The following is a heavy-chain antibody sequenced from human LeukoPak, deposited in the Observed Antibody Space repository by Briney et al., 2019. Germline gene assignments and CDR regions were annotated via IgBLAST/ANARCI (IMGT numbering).Heavy chain of an antibody. D-gene: IGHD3-3*01. Sequence: ASVKVSCKASGYTFTRYYMHWVRQAPGQGLEWMGWINTNTGNPTYAQGFTGRFVFSLDTSVSTAYLQISSLKAEDTAVYYCARDTITIFGVGSYYMDVWGKGTTVTVSS. CDR1: GYTFTRYY. V-gene: IGHV7-4-1*02. CDR3: ARDTITIFGVGSYYMDV. J-gene: IGHJ6*03. CDR2: INTNTGNP.